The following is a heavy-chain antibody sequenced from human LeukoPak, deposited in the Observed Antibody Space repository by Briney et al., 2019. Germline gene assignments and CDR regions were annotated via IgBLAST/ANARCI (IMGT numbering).Heavy chain of an antibody. Sequence: GGSLRLSCVGSPVTFGTSAMSWVRQAPGKGLEWVSAVSAGGTNTYYADSVEGRFTISRDNSKDTLYLHMDSLRVEDTAQYFCARINCSGGTCYDYFDDWGQGALVTVSS. J-gene: IGHJ4*02. CDR2: VSAGGTNT. D-gene: IGHD2-15*01. CDR1: PVTFGTSA. V-gene: IGHV3-23*01. CDR3: ARINCSGGTCYDYFDD.